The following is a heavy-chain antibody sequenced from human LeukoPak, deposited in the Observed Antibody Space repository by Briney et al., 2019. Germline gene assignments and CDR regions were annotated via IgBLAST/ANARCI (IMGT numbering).Heavy chain of an antibody. CDR2: ISGSGDST. CDR3: ARSLRFDP. V-gene: IGHV3-23*01. CDR1: GFTFSNYA. Sequence: QPGGSLRLSCAASGFTFSNYAMRWVRQAPGKGLEWVSGISGSGDSTYYADSVKGRFTISRDNSKNTLYLQMNSLRAEDTAVYYCARSLRFDPWGQGTLVTVSS. J-gene: IGHJ5*02.